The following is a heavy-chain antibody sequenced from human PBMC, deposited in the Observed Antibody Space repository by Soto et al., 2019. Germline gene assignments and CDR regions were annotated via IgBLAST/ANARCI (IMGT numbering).Heavy chain of an antibody. CDR3: ARAPRVLDN. CDR1: GFMFSDYH. D-gene: IGHD2-2*01. Sequence: QVQLVESGGGLVKPGGSLRLSCAASGFMFSDYHMIWIRQAPGKGLECVSYISTIGGVTYADSVRGRFTMSRDNAQNSLFLKMNSLRADDTAVYYCARAPRVLDNWGQGTLVTVSS. J-gene: IGHJ4*02. V-gene: IGHV3-11*01. CDR2: ISTIGGV.